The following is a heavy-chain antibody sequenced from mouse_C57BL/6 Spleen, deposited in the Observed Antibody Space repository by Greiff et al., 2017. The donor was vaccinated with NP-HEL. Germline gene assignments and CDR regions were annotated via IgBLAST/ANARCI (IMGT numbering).Heavy chain of an antibody. D-gene: IGHD1-1*01. Sequence: EVQLQQSGAELVKPGASVKLSCTASGFNIKDYYMHWVKQRTEQGLEWIGRIDPEDGETKYVPKFQGKATITADTSSNTAYLQLSSLTSEDTAVYYCASFITTVVARDYWGQGTTLTVSS. CDR2: IDPEDGET. J-gene: IGHJ2*01. CDR3: ASFITTVVARDY. V-gene: IGHV14-2*01. CDR1: GFNIKDYY.